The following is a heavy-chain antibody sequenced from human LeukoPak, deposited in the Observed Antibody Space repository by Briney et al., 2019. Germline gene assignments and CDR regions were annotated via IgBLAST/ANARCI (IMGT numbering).Heavy chain of an antibody. CDR2: INPNSGGT. J-gene: IGHJ4*02. CDR3: ARDGDSGYNYGRCDY. V-gene: IGHV1-2*06. CDR1: GYSITGYY. D-gene: IGHD5-18*01. Sequence: ASVKVSCKASGYSITGYYLHWVRQAPGQGLEWMGRINPNSGGTNSAQKFQGRITMTRDTSLSTAYMELSGLRSDDTAVYYCARDGDSGYNYGRCDYWGQGTLVTVSS.